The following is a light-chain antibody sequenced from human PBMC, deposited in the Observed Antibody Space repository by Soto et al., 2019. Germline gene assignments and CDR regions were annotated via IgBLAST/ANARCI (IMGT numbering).Light chain of an antibody. CDR2: AVS. V-gene: IGLV2-14*03. CDR3: ISYTDRQSYL. Sequence: QYGQTLAASGPGTLRKSITISCSGTSSDIGSYNHVAWYQQFPGKSPKLMIYAVSDRPSGVSDRFSGSKSGITASLTISGLQTEDEADYYCISYTDRQSYLFGTGTKVTVL. J-gene: IGLJ1*01. CDR1: SSDIGSYNH.